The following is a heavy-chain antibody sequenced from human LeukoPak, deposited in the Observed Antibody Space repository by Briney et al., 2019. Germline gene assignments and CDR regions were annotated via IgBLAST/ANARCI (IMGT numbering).Heavy chain of an antibody. CDR3: ARGVASGSYYTTFAY. D-gene: IGHD1-26*01. CDR1: GFTFSSYS. Sequence: GGSLRLSCAASGFTFSSYSMHWVRQAPGKGLVWVSRINSDGSSTNYADSVKGRFTISRDNARNTLYLQMNSLRAEDTAVYYCARGVASGSYYTTFAYWGQGTLATVSS. V-gene: IGHV3-74*01. CDR2: INSDGSST. J-gene: IGHJ4*02.